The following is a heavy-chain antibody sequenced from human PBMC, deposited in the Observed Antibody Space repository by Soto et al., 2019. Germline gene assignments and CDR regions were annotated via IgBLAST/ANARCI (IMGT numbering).Heavy chain of an antibody. J-gene: IGHJ5*02. Sequence: SETLSLTCSLSGGSINSRDHFWRWIRQTPGKGLEWIGSVYYTATTYYNPSLKSLVTISVEPSSNTYSLNVNPVTAADPGIYYCARQRVLSTHMFITTFEPRGPGTLVTVPS. V-gene: IGHV4-39*01. CDR1: GGSINSRDHF. D-gene: IGHD3-10*02. CDR2: VYYTATT. CDR3: ARQRVLSTHMFITTFEP.